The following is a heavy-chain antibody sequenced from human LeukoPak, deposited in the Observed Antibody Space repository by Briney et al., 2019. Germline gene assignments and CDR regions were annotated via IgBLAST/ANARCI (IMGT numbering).Heavy chain of an antibody. V-gene: IGHV3-7*01. Sequence: PGGSLRLSCAASGFISSNYWMAWVRQAPGKGLEWVANIKPDGSEHYYVDSVKGRFTISRDNAKNSLDLQMNSLRAEDTAVYYCARHGPHNFDYWGQGTLVTVSS. CDR1: GFISSNYW. CDR2: IKPDGSEH. J-gene: IGHJ4*02. CDR3: ARHGPHNFDY.